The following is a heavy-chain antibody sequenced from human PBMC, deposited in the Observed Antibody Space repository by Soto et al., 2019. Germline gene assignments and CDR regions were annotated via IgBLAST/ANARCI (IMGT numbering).Heavy chain of an antibody. CDR3: ARDWKSAIAAGLDY. J-gene: IGHJ4*02. V-gene: IGHV1-18*01. D-gene: IGHD6-25*01. CDR2: ISAYNGNT. Sequence: ASVKVSCKASGYTFPSCGISWVRQAPGQGLEWMGWISAYNGNTNYAQKVQGRVTMTTDTSTNTAYMELRSLRSDDTAVYYCARDWKSAIAAGLDYWGQGTLVTVSS. CDR1: GYTFPSCG.